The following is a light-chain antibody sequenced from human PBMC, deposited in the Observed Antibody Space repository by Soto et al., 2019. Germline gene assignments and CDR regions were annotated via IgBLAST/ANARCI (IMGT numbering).Light chain of an antibody. CDR1: QSVSNY. J-gene: IGKJ3*01. Sequence: EIVLTQSPATLSLSPGERATLSCRASQSVSNYLAWYQQKPGQAPRLLIYDVTNRATGIPARFSGSGSATDFTLTISSLEDEDFAVYYCQSLFTFGPGTKVDIK. V-gene: IGKV3-11*01. CDR3: QSLFT. CDR2: DVT.